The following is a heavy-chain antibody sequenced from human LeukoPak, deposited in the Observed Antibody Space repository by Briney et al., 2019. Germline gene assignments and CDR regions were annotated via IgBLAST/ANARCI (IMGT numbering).Heavy chain of an antibody. V-gene: IGHV4-4*07. Sequence: SETLSLTCTVSGGSISNYYWNCIRQPAGKGLEWIGRIYTSGSTNYNPSLKSRVTMSVDTSKNQFSLKLTSVTAADTAVYYCARDLGYYGEGNYWGQGTLVTVSS. CDR3: ARDLGYYGEGNY. D-gene: IGHD3-22*01. CDR1: GGSISNYY. CDR2: IYTSGST. J-gene: IGHJ4*02.